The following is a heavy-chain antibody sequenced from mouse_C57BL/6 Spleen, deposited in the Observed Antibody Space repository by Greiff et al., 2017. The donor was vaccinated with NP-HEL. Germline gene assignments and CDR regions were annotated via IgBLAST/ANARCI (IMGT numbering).Heavy chain of an antibody. Sequence: QVQLQQPGAELVRPGTSVKLSCKASGYTFTSYWMHWVKQRPGQGLEWIGVIDPSDSYTNYNQKFKGKATLTVDTSSSTAYMQLSSLTSEDSAVYYGARKGAFGSSFYYAMDYWGQGTSVTVSS. J-gene: IGHJ4*01. CDR3: ARKGAFGSSFYYAMDY. V-gene: IGHV1-59*01. CDR1: GYTFTSYW. CDR2: IDPSDSYT. D-gene: IGHD1-1*01.